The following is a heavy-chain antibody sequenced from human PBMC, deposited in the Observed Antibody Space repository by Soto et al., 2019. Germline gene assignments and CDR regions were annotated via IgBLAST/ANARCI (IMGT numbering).Heavy chain of an antibody. CDR1: GGSFSGYY. Sequence: ETLSLTCAVYGGSFSGYYWSWIRQPPGGGLEWIGYLYHGGSSNYNPSLKSRVTISLDMSKNQFSLKLTSVTAADTAVYYCVRVGGAPLGALDIWGQGTMVTVSS. CDR2: LYHGGSS. CDR3: VRVGGAPLGALDI. V-gene: IGHV4-59*01. J-gene: IGHJ3*02. D-gene: IGHD1-26*01.